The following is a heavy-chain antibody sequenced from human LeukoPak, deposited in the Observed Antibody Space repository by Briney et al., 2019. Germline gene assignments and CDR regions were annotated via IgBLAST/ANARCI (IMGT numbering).Heavy chain of an antibody. J-gene: IGHJ4*02. Sequence: PSETLSLTCAVYGGSFSASYWSWIRQPPGKGLEWIGEINHSGSTNYNPSLKSRVTISVDTSKNQFSLKLSSVTAADTAVYYCARDGIAVRFFDYWGQGTLVTVSS. CDR2: INHSGST. V-gene: IGHV4-34*01. D-gene: IGHD6-19*01. CDR3: ARDGIAVRFFDY. CDR1: GGSFSASY.